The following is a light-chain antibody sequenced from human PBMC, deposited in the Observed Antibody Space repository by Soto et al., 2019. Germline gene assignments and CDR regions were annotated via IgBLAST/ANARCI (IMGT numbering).Light chain of an antibody. Sequence: EIVLTQSPGTLSLSPGDRVTLSCRSSQRVSNNYLAWYQQKSGQAPRLLIFGTSNRATGIPDRFIGSGSGTDFTLTISRLESEDAAVYHCQQYGLSPVTFGQGTKVEIK. CDR2: GTS. CDR3: QQYGLSPVT. V-gene: IGKV3-20*01. J-gene: IGKJ1*01. CDR1: QRVSNNY.